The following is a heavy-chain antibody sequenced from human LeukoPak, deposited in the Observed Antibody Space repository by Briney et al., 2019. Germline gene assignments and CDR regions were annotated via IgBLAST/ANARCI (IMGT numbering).Heavy chain of an antibody. J-gene: IGHJ4*02. D-gene: IGHD3-10*01. V-gene: IGHV1-2*02. CDR3: ARGRLVRGDYLDY. CDR2: INANTGVT. Sequence: ASVKVSCKTSGFTFTGHYMHWLRQAPGQGLEWMEWINANTGVTHYAVKFQGRVTITRDTSISTVYMDLSSLQSDDTAVYYCARGRLVRGDYLDYWGQGTLVTVSS. CDR1: GFTFTGHY.